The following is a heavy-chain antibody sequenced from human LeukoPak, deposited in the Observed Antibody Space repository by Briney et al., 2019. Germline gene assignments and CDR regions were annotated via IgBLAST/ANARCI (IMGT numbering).Heavy chain of an antibody. J-gene: IGHJ4*02. Sequence: GGSLRLSCAASGFTFSSYAMSWVRQAPGKGLEWVSAISGSGGSTYYADSVKGRFTISRDNSKNTLYLQMNSLKTEDTAVYYCTRHGRSANDYYYDSSGYYDYWGQGTLVTVSS. D-gene: IGHD3-22*01. V-gene: IGHV3-23*01. CDR2: ISGSGGST. CDR1: GFTFSSYA. CDR3: TRHGRSANDYYYDSSGYYDY.